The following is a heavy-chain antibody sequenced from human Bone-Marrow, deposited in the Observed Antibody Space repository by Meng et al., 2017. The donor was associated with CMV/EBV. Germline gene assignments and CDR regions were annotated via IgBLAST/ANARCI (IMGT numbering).Heavy chain of an antibody. CDR3: AKDAGYNYGYFDS. J-gene: IGHJ4*02. Sequence: ATSGFTFTRYAMSWVRQAPGKGLEWVSAISGSGRSTYYADSVKGRFTISRDNSKNTLYLQLNSLRANDTAVYFCAKDAGYNYGYFDSWGQGTLVTVSS. CDR1: GFTFTRYA. V-gene: IGHV3-23*01. D-gene: IGHD5-18*01. CDR2: ISGSGRST.